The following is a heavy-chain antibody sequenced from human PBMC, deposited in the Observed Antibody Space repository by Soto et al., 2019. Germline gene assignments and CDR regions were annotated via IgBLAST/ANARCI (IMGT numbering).Heavy chain of an antibody. Sequence: DVQLVESGGGLVQPGGSLRLSCAVSGFTFGNYWMHWVRQAPGKGLMWVSRINADGRTTSYADFVEGRFTISRDNARNTLSLEMNSLRAGDTAVYYCAIEFTTAETPGDDVDYWGQGTLVTVSS. CDR2: INADGRTT. J-gene: IGHJ4*02. V-gene: IGHV3-74*01. D-gene: IGHD1-1*01. CDR1: GFTFGNYW. CDR3: AIEFTTAETPGDDVDY.